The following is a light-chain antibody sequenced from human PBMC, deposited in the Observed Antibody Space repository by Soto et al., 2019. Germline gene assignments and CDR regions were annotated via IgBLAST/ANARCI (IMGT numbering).Light chain of an antibody. J-gene: IGKJ3*01. Sequence: DIQLTQSPSSVSASVGDRVTITCRASQDIGTWLAWYQQKPGKAPKLLIYVASNLQSGVQSRFSGAGSGTDFNLTITSLQPEDFATYHCQQADSFPFTFGPGTKVDFK. V-gene: IGKV1-12*01. CDR1: QDIGTW. CDR3: QQADSFPFT. CDR2: VAS.